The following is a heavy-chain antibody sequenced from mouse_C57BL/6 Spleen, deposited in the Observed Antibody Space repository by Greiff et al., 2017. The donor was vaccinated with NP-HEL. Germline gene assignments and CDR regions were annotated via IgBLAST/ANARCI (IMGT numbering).Heavy chain of an antibody. D-gene: IGHD1-1*01. V-gene: IGHV1-15*01. CDR2: IDPETGGT. CDR1: GYTFTDYE. Sequence: QVQLQQSGAELVRPGASVTLSCKASGYTFTDYEMHWVKQTPVHGLEWIGAIDPETGGTAYNQKFKGKAILTADKSSRTAYMELRSLTSEDSAVYYCTRADYYGSSYDAMDYWGQGTSVTVSS. J-gene: IGHJ4*01. CDR3: TRADYYGSSYDAMDY.